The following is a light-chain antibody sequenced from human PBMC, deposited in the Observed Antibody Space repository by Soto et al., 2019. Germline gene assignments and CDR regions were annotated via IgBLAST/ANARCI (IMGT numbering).Light chain of an antibody. V-gene: IGKV3-15*01. J-gene: IGKJ1*01. CDR3: HQDNDWPRT. Sequence: EIVRTQSPAPVSVSPGERASLSCRPSQSVSSALAWYPQKPGQAPRLLIYGASARATGISARFRGSGSGTECTLTISSLQSADFAVEYCHQDNDWPRTFGQGTKVEIK. CDR2: GAS. CDR1: QSVSSA.